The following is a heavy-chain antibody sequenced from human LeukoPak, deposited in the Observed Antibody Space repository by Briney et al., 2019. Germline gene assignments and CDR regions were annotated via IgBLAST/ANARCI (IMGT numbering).Heavy chain of an antibody. CDR3: ARDTHDYYDISVHYSPDY. V-gene: IGHV3-11*05. Sequence: PGGSLRLSCAASGFTFSDYDMSWIRQAPGKGLQWVSYISNSGSNTNYADSVKGRFTISRDNAKNSLYLQMNSLRAEDTALYYCARDTHDYYDISVHYSPDYWGQGTLVSVSS. D-gene: IGHD3-22*01. CDR2: ISNSGSNT. J-gene: IGHJ4*02. CDR1: GFTFSDYD.